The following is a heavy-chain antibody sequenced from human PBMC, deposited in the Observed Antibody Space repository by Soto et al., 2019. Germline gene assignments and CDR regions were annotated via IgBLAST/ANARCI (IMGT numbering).Heavy chain of an antibody. J-gene: IGHJ6*03. Sequence: SLRLSCAASGFTFKNYAMSWVRQAPGKGLEWVSAISASDGSTYYADSVKGRFTISRDNSKNTLYLQMNSLRAEDTAVYYCAKAPKEDYYYYMDVWGKGTTVTVSS. V-gene: IGHV3-23*01. CDR1: GFTFKNYA. CDR2: ISASDGST. CDR3: AKAPKEDYYYYMDV.